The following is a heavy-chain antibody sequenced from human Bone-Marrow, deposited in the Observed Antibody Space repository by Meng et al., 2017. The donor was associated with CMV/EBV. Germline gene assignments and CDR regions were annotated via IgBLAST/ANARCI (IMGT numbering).Heavy chain of an antibody. D-gene: IGHD2-2*01. CDR2: IRSKANSYAT. J-gene: IGHJ4*02. Sequence: GESLKISCAASGFTFSGSAMHWVRQASGKGLEWVGRIRSKANSYATAYAASVKGRFTISRDDSKNTAYLQMNSLKTEDTAVYYCARVPRKDIVVFTDKGGYDYCGQRMLVFASS. CDR3: ARVPRKDIVVFTDKGGYDY. V-gene: IGHV3-73*01. CDR1: GFTFSGSA.